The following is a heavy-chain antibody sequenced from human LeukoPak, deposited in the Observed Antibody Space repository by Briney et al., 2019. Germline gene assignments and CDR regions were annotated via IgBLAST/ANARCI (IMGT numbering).Heavy chain of an antibody. J-gene: IGHJ4*02. D-gene: IGHD1-1*01. V-gene: IGHV1-2*02. CDR1: GYTFIAYN. CDR2: INPKNGDT. CDR3: ARNWARGQLHIFDQ. Sequence: GASVKVSCKASGYTFIAYNIHWVRQAPGQGLEWMGWINPKNGDTSYSQRFQGRVTMTRDTSISTASMEMSRLSSDDTAVYYCARNWARGQLHIFDQWGQGTLVTVSS.